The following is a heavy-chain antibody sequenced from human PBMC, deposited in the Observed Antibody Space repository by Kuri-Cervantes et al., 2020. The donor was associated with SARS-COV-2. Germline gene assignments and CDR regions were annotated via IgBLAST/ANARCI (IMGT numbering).Heavy chain of an antibody. CDR1: GYTLTGYY. CDR2: INPNSGGT. V-gene: IGHV1-2*02. J-gene: IGHJ3*02. CDR3: ARDREITGAPYDAFDI. Sequence: ASVKVSCKASGYTLTGYYMHWVRQAPGQGLEWMGWINPNSGGTNYAQKFQGRVTMTRDTSISTAYMELSRLRSGDTAVYYCARDREITGAPYDAFDIWGQGTMVTVSS. D-gene: IGHD7-27*01.